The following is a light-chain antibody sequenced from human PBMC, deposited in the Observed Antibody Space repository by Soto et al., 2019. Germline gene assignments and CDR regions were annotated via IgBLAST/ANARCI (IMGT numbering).Light chain of an antibody. CDR3: QQYGSTRGT. J-gene: IGKJ1*01. V-gene: IGKV3-20*01. Sequence: EIVVTKSPSTLSVSQGERATLSCRASDIFSSNLAWYQQRPGQAPRLLIYGASSRATGITDRFSGSGSGTDFTLTINRLEPEDFAVYYCQQYGSTRGTFGQGTKVDIK. CDR2: GAS. CDR1: DIFSSN.